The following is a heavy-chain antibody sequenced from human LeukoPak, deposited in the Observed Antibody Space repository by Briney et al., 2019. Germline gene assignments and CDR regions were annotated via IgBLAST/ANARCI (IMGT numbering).Heavy chain of an antibody. J-gene: IGHJ4*02. CDR1: GYTFTSYA. CDR3: ARGGYGSGSYNYFDY. V-gene: IGHV1-3*01. CDR2: INAGNGNT. Sequence: ASVTVSCKASGYTFTSYAMHWVRQAPGQRLGWMGWINAGNGNTKYSQKFQGRVTITRDTSASTAYMELSSLRSEDTAVYYCARGGYGSGSYNYFDYWGQGTLVTVSS. D-gene: IGHD3-10*01.